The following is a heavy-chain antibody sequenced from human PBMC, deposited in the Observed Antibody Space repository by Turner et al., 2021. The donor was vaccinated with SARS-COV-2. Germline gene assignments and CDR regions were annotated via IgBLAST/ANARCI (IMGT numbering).Heavy chain of an antibody. J-gene: IGHJ6*02. D-gene: IGHD6-19*01. CDR1: GYTLPELS. Sequence: VQLVQSGAVVKRPGASVKVSCKVSGYTLPELSIHWVRQAPGKGLEWMGGFDPEDVKTIYAQKIQGRVTMTEDTSTDTAYMKLISMRSEDTAVYYCATAAAVAGTVGYYSYYYGMDVWGLGTTVTVSS. V-gene: IGHV1-24*01. CDR3: ATAAAVAGTVGYYSYYYGMDV. CDR2: FDPEDVKT.